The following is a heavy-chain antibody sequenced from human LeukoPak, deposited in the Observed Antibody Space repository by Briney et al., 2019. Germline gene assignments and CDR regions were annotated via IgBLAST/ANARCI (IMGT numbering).Heavy chain of an antibody. Sequence: GWSLRLSCAASGFTFSSYAMSWVRQAPGKGLEWLSGISGSGGNTYYADSVKGRFTISRDNSNNTLYLQMNSLRAEDTAVYYCARHSRGRWYVFDYWGQGTLVTVSS. J-gene: IGHJ4*02. V-gene: IGHV3-23*01. D-gene: IGHD6-13*01. CDR3: ARHSRGRWYVFDY. CDR1: GFTFSSYA. CDR2: ISGSGGNT.